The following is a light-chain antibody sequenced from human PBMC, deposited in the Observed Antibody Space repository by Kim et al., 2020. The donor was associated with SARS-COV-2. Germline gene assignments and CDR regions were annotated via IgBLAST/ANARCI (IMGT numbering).Light chain of an antibody. J-gene: IGLJ2*01. Sequence: ELTQPPSVSVSPGQTASITCSGDKLGDKYACWYQQKPGQSPVLVIYQDSKRPSGIPERFSGSNSGNTATLTISGTQAMDEADYYCQAWDSSTAPFGGG. V-gene: IGLV3-1*01. CDR2: QDS. CDR3: QAWDSSTAP. CDR1: KLGDKY.